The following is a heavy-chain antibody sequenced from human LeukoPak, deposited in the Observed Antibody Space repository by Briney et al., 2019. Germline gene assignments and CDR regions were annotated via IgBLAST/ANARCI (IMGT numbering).Heavy chain of an antibody. CDR1: GGSISSYY. CDR2: IYYSGRT. V-gene: IGHV4-59*01. Sequence: PSETLSLTCNVSGGSISSYYWSWIRQPPGKGLEWTGYIYYSGRTNYNPSLKSRVTISVGTSKNQFSLKLSSVTAADTAVYYCARGPNRYYFDYWGQGTLVTVSS. D-gene: IGHD2/OR15-2a*01. CDR3: ARGPNRYYFDY. J-gene: IGHJ4*02.